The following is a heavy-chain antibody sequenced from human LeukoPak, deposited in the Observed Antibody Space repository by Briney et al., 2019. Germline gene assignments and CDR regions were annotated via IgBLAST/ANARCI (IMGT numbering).Heavy chain of an antibody. D-gene: IGHD1-26*01. CDR1: GFKFDDFG. CDR3: VSGGSGTYCK. Sequence: PGGSLRLSCAASGFKFDDFGMSWVRHAPAKGLEWVSSINWDGGSTYYADSVKGRVTISRDNVENSLHLQMNSLRVEDTAVYYCVSGGSGTYCKWGQGTLVTVSS. CDR2: INWDGGST. J-gene: IGHJ4*02. V-gene: IGHV3-20*04.